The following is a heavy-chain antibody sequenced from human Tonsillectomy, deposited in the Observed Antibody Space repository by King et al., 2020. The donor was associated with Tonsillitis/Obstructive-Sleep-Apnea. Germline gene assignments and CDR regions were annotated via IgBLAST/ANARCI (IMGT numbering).Heavy chain of an antibody. D-gene: IGHD3-16*01. J-gene: IGHJ3*02. CDR1: GFTVSDDY. CDR2: ISSSSSYT. V-gene: IGHV3-11*05. CDR3: ARPTYGLMGAFDI. Sequence: VQLVESGGGLVKPGGSLRLSCAASGFTVSDDYMSWIRQAPGKGLEWVSYISSSSSYTNYADSFKGRFTISRDTAKNSLYPQMNSLRAEDTAVYYCARPTYGLMGAFDIWGQGTMVTVSS.